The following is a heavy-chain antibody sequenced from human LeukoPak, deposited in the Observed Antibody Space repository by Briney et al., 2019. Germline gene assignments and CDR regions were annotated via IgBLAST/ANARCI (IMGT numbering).Heavy chain of an antibody. J-gene: IGHJ4*02. Sequence: SETLSLTCSVSGDSISNFYWSWIRQPPGRGLEGIGYIDYRGRTSYNPSLKSRVTISIDTSKNQFSLRLSSVAAADTAVYFCARGLSSTRRESDYWGQGTLVTVSS. D-gene: IGHD2-2*01. CDR1: GDSISNFY. CDR3: ARGLSSTRRESDY. V-gene: IGHV4-59*01. CDR2: IDYRGRT.